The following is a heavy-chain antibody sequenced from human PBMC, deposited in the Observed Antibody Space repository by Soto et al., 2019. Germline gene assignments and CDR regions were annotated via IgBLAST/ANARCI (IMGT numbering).Heavy chain of an antibody. CDR3: ARVRGGYHYNYLDY. CDR1: GGSISSYY. CDR2: IYYSGST. Sequence: SETLSLTCTVSGGSISSYYWSWIRQPPGKGLEWIGYIYYSGSTNYNPSLKSRVTISVDTSKNQFSLKLSSVTAADTAVYYCARVRGGYHYNYLDYWGQGTLVTVSS. D-gene: IGHD5-12*01. J-gene: IGHJ4*02. V-gene: IGHV4-59*01.